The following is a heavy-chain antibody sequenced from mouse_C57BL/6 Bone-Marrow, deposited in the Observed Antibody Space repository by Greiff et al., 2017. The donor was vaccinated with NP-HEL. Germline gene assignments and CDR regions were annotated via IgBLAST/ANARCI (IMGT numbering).Heavy chain of an antibody. CDR1: GFTFSSYA. Sequence: DVMLVESGGGLVKPGGSLKLSCAASGFTFSSYAMSWVRQTPEKRLEWVATISDGGSYTYYPDNVKGRFTISRDNAKNNLYLQMSHLKSEDTAMYYCARDRELFYWYFDVWGTGTTVTVSS. CDR3: ARDRELFYWYFDV. J-gene: IGHJ1*03. V-gene: IGHV5-4*01. CDR2: ISDGGSYT. D-gene: IGHD3-3*01.